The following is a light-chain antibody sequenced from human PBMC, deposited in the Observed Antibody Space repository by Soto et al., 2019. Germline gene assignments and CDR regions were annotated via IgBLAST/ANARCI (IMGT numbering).Light chain of an antibody. Sequence: DIQMTQSPSTLSASVGDRVTITCRASQSISSWLAWYQQKPGKAPKLLIYKASSLESGVPSRFSGSGSGTEFTLTISGLQPDDCANYYCQQYNSYPYTFGQGTKLEIK. J-gene: IGKJ2*01. CDR2: KAS. CDR3: QQYNSYPYT. CDR1: QSISSW. V-gene: IGKV1-5*03.